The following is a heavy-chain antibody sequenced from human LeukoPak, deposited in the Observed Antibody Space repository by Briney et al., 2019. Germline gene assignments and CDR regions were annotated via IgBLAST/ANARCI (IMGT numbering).Heavy chain of an antibody. CDR3: AKSFGYYYGMDV. J-gene: IGHJ6*02. CDR2: FDPEDGET. V-gene: IGHV1-24*01. CDR1: GYTLTELS. Sequence: ASVKVSCKVSGYTLTELSMHWVRQAPGKGLEWMGGFDPEDGETIYAQKFQGRVTMTEDTSTDTAYMELSSLRSEDTAVYYCAKSFGYYYGMDVWGQGTTVTVSS. D-gene: IGHD3-10*01.